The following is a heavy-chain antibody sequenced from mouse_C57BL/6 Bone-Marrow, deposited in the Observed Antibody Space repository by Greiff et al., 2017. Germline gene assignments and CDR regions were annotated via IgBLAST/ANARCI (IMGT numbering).Heavy chain of an antibody. CDR1: GYTFTSYG. Sequence: VQLQQSGAELARPGASVKLSCKASGYTFTSYGISWVKQRTGQGLEWIGEIYPRSGNTYYNEELKGKATLTADKSSSTAYMELRSLTSEDSAVYFCARYGDYFDYWGQGTTLTVSS. V-gene: IGHV1-81*01. CDR3: ARYGDYFDY. D-gene: IGHD1-1*01. CDR2: IYPRSGNT. J-gene: IGHJ2*01.